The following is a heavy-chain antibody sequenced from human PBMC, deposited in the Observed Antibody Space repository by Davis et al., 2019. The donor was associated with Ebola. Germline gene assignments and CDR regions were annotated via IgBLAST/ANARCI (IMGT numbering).Heavy chain of an antibody. Sequence: SETLSLTCAVSGGSFSGYYWSWIRQPPGKGLEWIGEINHSGSTNYNPSLKSRVTISVDTSKNQFSLKLSSVTAADTAVYYCARVVYHDFWSGYFSPRHAGAVDIWGQGTMVTVSS. CDR3: ARVVYHDFWSGYFSPRHAGAVDI. V-gene: IGHV4-34*01. CDR1: GGSFSGYY. CDR2: INHSGST. D-gene: IGHD3-3*01. J-gene: IGHJ3*02.